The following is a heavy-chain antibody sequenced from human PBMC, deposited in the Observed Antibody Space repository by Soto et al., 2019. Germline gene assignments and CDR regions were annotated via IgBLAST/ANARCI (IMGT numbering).Heavy chain of an antibody. CDR1: GFTFSSYE. Sequence: EVQLVESGGGLVQPGGSLRLSCAASGFTFSSYEMNWVRQAPGKGLEWVSYISSSGSTIYYADSVKGRFTISRDNAKNSLYLQMNSLRAEDTALYYCARVRGSFYGMDVWGQGTTVTVSS. CDR2: ISSSGSTI. J-gene: IGHJ6*02. CDR3: ARVRGSFYGMDV. V-gene: IGHV3-48*03. D-gene: IGHD3-10*01.